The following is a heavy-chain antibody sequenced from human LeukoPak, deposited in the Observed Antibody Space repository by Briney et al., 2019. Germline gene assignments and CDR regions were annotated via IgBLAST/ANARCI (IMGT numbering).Heavy chain of an antibody. CDR3: AKGSGPGSYSFDY. CDR1: GFTFSIYG. CDR2: ISYDGSNK. D-gene: IGHD3-10*01. V-gene: IGHV3-30*18. Sequence: GGSLRLSCAASGFTFSIYGIHWVRQAPGKGLEWVAVISYDGSNKNYADSVKGRFTISRDNSKNTLYLQMNSLRAEDTAVYYCAKGSGPGSYSFDYWGQGTLVTVSS. J-gene: IGHJ4*02.